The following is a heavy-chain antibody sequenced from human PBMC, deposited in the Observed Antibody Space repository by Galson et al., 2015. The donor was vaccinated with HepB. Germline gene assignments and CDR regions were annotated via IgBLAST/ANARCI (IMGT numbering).Heavy chain of an antibody. J-gene: IGHJ6*03. CDR2: INPNSGVT. D-gene: IGHD1-14*01. Sequence: AVRVSCKASGYSFTGYYLHWVRQAFGQGLEWMGGINPNSGVTNSAQRFKARVTLTRDTSISTVYMELRRLRSDDMAVYYCARVTKPPYYYYMDVWGEGTTVTVSS. CDR1: GYSFTGYY. V-gene: IGHV1-2*02. CDR3: ARVTKPPYYYYMDV.